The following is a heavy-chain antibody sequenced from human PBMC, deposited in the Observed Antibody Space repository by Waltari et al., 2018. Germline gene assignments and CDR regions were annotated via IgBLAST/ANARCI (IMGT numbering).Heavy chain of an antibody. D-gene: IGHD2-2*02. V-gene: IGHV1-69*12. CDR3: AIAVTGYCSSTSCYRAPYFDY. Sequence: QVQLVQSGAEVKKPGSSVKVSCKASGGTFSSYAISWVRQAPGQGLEWMGGIIPIGGTANCARKFQGRVTITAGESTSTAYMERSSLRSEDTAVYYCAIAVTGYCSSTSCYRAPYFDYWGQGTLVTVSS. J-gene: IGHJ4*02. CDR2: IIPIGGTA. CDR1: GGTFSSYA.